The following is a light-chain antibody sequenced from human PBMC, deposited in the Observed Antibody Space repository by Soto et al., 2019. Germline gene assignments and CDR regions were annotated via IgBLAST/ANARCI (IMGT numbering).Light chain of an antibody. V-gene: IGKV3-20*01. CDR2: DAS. J-gene: IGKJ1*01. CDR3: QQYGGTPWT. Sequence: EIVMTPSPATLSVSPVERATLSCRASQSVSSSYLAWYQQKPGQAPRLLIYDASSRATGIPDRFSGSGSGTDFSLTISRLEPEDFAVYYCQQYGGTPWTFGQGTKVDI. CDR1: QSVSSSY.